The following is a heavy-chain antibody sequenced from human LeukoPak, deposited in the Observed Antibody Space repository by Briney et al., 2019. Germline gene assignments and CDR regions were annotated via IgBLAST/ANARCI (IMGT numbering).Heavy chain of an antibody. CDR1: TCRFSNYW. V-gene: IGHV5-51*01. CDR2: IYPGDSDT. Sequence: GGSLEISWQVSTCRFSNYWIDWVRQMAGKKMEWVAIIYPGDSDTRYSPSFQGQVTISAEKSISTVYLQWSSLRASDTAMYYCTRLIGSGWYFDYWGQGTLVTVSS. D-gene: IGHD3-10*01. CDR3: TRLIGSGWYFDY. J-gene: IGHJ4*02.